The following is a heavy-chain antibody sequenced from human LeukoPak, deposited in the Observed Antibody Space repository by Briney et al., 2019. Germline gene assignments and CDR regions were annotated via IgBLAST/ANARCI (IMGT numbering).Heavy chain of an antibody. CDR3: AIDYGDYDNYFDY. V-gene: IGHV3-23*01. J-gene: IGHJ4*02. Sequence: GGSLRLSCAASGFTFSSYAMSWVRQAPGKGLEWFSAISGSGGSTYYADSVKGRFTISRDNSKNTLYLQMNSLRAEDTAVYYCAIDYGDYDNYFDYWGQGTLVTVSS. CDR2: ISGSGGST. CDR1: GFTFSSYA. D-gene: IGHD4-17*01.